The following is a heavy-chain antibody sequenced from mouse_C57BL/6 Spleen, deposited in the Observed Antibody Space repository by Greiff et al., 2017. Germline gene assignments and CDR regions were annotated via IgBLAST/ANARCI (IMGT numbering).Heavy chain of an antibody. CDR1: EYEFPSHD. CDR3: ASHYGYAPFAY. Sequence: EVKVVESGGGLVQPGESLKLSCESNEYEFPSHDMSWVRKTPEKRLELVAAINSDGGSTYYPDTMERRFIISRDNTKKTLYLQMSSLSSEDTALYYCASHYGYAPFAYWGQGTLVTVSA. D-gene: IGHD2-2*01. V-gene: IGHV5-2*01. J-gene: IGHJ3*01. CDR2: INSDGGST.